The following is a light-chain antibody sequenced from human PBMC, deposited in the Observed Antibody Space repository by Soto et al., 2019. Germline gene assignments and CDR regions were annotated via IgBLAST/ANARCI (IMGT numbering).Light chain of an antibody. CDR1: SSNIGAGYN. V-gene: IGLV1-40*01. CDR2: ANN. CDR3: QSYDTSLSGFYV. Sequence: QSVLTQPPSVSGAPGQRVSISCTGSSSNIGAGYNVHWYQQLPGTAPKLLIYANNNRPSGVPDRFSGSKSGTSASLAITGLQAEDDDDYYCQSYDTSLSGFYVFGTGTKGTVL. J-gene: IGLJ1*01.